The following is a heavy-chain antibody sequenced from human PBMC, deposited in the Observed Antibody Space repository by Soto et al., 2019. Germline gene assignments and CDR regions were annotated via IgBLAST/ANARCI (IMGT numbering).Heavy chain of an antibody. CDR1: GFTFTNYF. CDR2: ISGFGDGT. CDR3: YGSSYGMDV. J-gene: IGHJ6*02. D-gene: IGHD3-16*01. Sequence: EVQMLESGGSLVQPGGSLRLSCAASGFTFTNYFMSWVRQAPGEGLEWVSAISGFGDGTYYADSVKGRFTISRDNSKNTLYLQMNSLRAEDTAVYYAYGSSYGMDVWGQATSVTVSS. V-gene: IGHV3-23*01.